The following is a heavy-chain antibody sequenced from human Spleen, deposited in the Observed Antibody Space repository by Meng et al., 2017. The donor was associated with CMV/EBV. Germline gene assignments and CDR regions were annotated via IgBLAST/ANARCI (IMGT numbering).Heavy chain of an antibody. CDR1: GYNFDNHG. Sequence: SCKATGYNFDNHGLGWVRQDPGQRLEWMGWISPYNDNTNCAQKLKGKVTMTTDTPTSTAYMELRSLRSDDTAVYYCARGLGADNYHPWGQGTLVTVSS. V-gene: IGHV1-18*01. J-gene: IGHJ5*02. CDR3: ARGLGADNYHP. CDR2: ISPYNDNT. D-gene: IGHD4-11*01.